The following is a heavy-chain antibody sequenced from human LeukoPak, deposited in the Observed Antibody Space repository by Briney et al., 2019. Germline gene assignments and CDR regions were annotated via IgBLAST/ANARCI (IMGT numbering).Heavy chain of an antibody. CDR1: GFTVSSNY. V-gene: IGHV3-66*01. D-gene: IGHD6-6*01. Sequence: GGSLRLSCAASGFTVSSNYMSWVRQAPGKGLEWVSVIYSGGSTYYADSVKGRFTISRDNSKNTLYLQMNSLRAEDTAAYYCARTKYSSSDDYWGQGTLVTVSS. CDR3: ARTKYSSSDDY. J-gene: IGHJ4*02. CDR2: IYSGGST.